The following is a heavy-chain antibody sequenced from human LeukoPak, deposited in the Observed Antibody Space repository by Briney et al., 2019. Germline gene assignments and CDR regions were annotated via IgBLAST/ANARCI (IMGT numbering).Heavy chain of an antibody. CDR1: EFTFSSYG. J-gene: IGHJ4*02. CDR3: ANENYYDSSAYLDY. D-gene: IGHD3-22*01. V-gene: IGHV3-30*18. CDR2: ISSDGSNK. Sequence: GGSLRLSCAASEFTFSSYGMHWVRQAPGKGVEWVAVISSDGSNKYYADSVKGRFTISRDNSKNTLYLQMNSLRAEDTAVYYCANENYYDSSAYLDYWGQGTLVTVSS.